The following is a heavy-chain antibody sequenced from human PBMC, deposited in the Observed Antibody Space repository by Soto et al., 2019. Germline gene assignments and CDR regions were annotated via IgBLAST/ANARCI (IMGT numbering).Heavy chain of an antibody. CDR1: GYTFTGYY. J-gene: IGHJ6*02. CDR3: ARWGQYYDFWSGYYTGLVGHYYGMDV. Sequence: ASVKVSCKASGYTFTGYYMHWVRQAPGQGLEWMGWINPNSGGTNYAQKFQGRGTMTRDTSISTAYMELSRLRSDDTAVYYCARWGQYYDFWSGYYTGLVGHYYGMDVWGQGTTVTVSS. D-gene: IGHD3-3*01. CDR2: INPNSGGT. V-gene: IGHV1-2*02.